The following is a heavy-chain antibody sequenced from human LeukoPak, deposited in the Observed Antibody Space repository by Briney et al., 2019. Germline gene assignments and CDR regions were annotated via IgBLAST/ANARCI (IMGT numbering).Heavy chain of an antibody. CDR3: ATEKDLLLDS. CDR1: GYSLSELS. D-gene: IGHD1-26*01. V-gene: IGHV1-24*01. CDR2: FDPGDDET. Sequence: ASVKVSCKVSGYSLSELSTHWVRQAPGQGLEWMGGFDPGDDETIYAQKFQGRVTMTEDTSTDTDYLELSSLRSEDTAVYFCATEKDLLLDSWGQGTPVTVSS. J-gene: IGHJ5*01.